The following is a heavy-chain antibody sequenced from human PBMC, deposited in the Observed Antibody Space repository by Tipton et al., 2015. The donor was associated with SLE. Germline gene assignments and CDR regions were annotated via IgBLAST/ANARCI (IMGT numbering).Heavy chain of an antibody. Sequence: TLSLTCTVSGGLISTTTYYWGWIRQPPGKGLEWIGSISYTGTTSYNSSLKSRVTIPLDTSKTQFFLRLSSVTAADTAVYYCASELGPKYFDYWGQGTLVTVSS. D-gene: IGHD7-27*01. V-gene: IGHV4-39*07. CDR3: ASELGPKYFDY. CDR1: GGLISTTTYY. J-gene: IGHJ4*02. CDR2: ISYTGTT.